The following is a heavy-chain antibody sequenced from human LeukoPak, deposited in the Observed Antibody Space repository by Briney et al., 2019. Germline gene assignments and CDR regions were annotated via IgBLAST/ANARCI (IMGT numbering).Heavy chain of an antibody. J-gene: IGHJ4*02. V-gene: IGHV4-34*01. CDR2: INHSGST. CDR3: ARGPGVRGVITDY. D-gene: IGHD3-10*01. Sequence: PWETLSLTCAVYGGSLSGYYWSWIRQPPGKGLEWIGEINHSGSTNYNPSLKSRVTISVDTSKNQFSLKLSSVTAADTAVYYCARGPGVRGVITDYWGQGTLVTVSS. CDR1: GGSLSGYY.